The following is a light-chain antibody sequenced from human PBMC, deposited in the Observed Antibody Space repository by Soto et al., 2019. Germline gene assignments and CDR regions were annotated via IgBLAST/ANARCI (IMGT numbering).Light chain of an antibody. CDR2: AAS. V-gene: IGKV1-39*01. Sequence: DIQMTPSPSSLSASVGARVPITCRASQGIRNELSWFQQRPGNAPTVLISAASRLQSGVPSRFSGRGSGTDCTLTISSLQPEDVATYYCQQSYSTLWTFVQGTKVDIK. CDR3: QQSYSTLWT. CDR1: QGIRNE. J-gene: IGKJ1*01.